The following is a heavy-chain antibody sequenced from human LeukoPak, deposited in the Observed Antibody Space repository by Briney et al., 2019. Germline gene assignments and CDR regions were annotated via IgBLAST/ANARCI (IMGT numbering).Heavy chain of an antibody. CDR3: GKTTVGYSSGQKPAWPVDY. CDR2: IFGSGGSP. D-gene: IGHD5-18*01. CDR1: GFTFGSHA. Sequence: GSLRLSCEASGFTFGSHAMYWVRQAPGKGLEWVAGIFGSGGSPHYAVPVKGRFTISRDNSRNTVYLQINSLRAEDTAVYYCGKTTVGYSSGQKPAWPVDYWGQGTLVTVSS. J-gene: IGHJ4*02. V-gene: IGHV3-23*01.